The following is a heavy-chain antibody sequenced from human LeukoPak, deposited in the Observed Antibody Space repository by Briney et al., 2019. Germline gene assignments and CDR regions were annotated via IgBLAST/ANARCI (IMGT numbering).Heavy chain of an antibody. CDR1: GYTFTSYG. Sequence: ASVKVSCKASGYTFTSYGISWVRQAPGQGLEWLGWISTYNNNAHYAQKFQVRVTMTTDTSTSTAYMELRSLRSDDTAVYHCARVSGSYRGAIDYWGQGTLVTVSS. CDR3: ARVSGSYRGAIDY. D-gene: IGHD1-26*01. V-gene: IGHV1-18*01. J-gene: IGHJ4*02. CDR2: ISTYNNNA.